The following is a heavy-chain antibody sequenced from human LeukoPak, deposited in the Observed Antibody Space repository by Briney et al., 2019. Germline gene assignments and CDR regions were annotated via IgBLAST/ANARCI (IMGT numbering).Heavy chain of an antibody. J-gene: IGHJ4*02. CDR1: GYTFSSYG. Sequence: ASVKVSCKASGYTFSSYGITWVRQAPGQGLEWMGWISAHNGNTNYAQNLQGRVTMTTDTSTTTAYMELTSLRSDDTAVYYCARGYSAIFGVVTSDYWGQGTLVTVSS. CDR3: ARGYSAIFGVVTSDY. D-gene: IGHD3-3*01. V-gene: IGHV1-18*01. CDR2: ISAHNGNT.